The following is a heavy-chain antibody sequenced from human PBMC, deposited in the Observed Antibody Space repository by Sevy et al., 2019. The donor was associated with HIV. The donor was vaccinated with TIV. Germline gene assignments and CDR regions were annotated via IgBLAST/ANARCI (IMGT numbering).Heavy chain of an antibody. Sequence: GGSLRLSCAASGFTFSSYAMSWVRQAPGKGLEWVSAISGSGGSTYYADSVKGRFTISRDNAKNTLYLQMNSLRAEDTAVYYCAKLRFLETARYFDYWGQGTLVTVSS. J-gene: IGHJ4*02. CDR1: GFTFSSYA. V-gene: IGHV3-23*01. D-gene: IGHD3-3*01. CDR2: ISGSGGST. CDR3: AKLRFLETARYFDY.